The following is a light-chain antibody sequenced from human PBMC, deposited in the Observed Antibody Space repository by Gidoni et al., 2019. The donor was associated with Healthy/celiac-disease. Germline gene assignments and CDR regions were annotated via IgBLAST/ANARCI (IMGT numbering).Light chain of an antibody. J-gene: IGKJ3*01. CDR1: QRISSY. CDR3: QQSYSTPFT. Sequence: DIQTTQSPSSLSASVGDRVTITCRASQRISSYLNWYQQKPGKAPKLLIYAASSLQSGVPSRFSGSGSGTDFTLTISSLQPEDFATYYCQQSYSTPFTFGPGTRVDIK. V-gene: IGKV1-39*01. CDR2: AAS.